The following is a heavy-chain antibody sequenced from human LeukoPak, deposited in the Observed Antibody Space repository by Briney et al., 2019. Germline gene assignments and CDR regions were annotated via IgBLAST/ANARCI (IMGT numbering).Heavy chain of an antibody. V-gene: IGHV4-39*01. CDR2: IYYSGST. Sequence: SETLSLTCTVSGGSISSHTYYWGWIRQPPGKGXXWIGTIYYSGSTYYNPSLKSRVTISVDTSKNQFSLKLSSVTAADTAVYYCARQHGSSWFFDYWGQGTLVTVSS. D-gene: IGHD6-13*01. CDR3: ARQHGSSWFFDY. CDR1: GGSISSHTYY. J-gene: IGHJ4*02.